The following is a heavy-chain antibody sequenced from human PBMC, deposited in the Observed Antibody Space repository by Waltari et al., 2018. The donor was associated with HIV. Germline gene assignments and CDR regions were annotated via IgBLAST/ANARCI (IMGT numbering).Heavy chain of an antibody. J-gene: IGHJ4*02. V-gene: IGHV3-23*04. CDR2: ISGRGGST. D-gene: IGHD6-13*01. CDR3: AKGLFSGNDY. CDR1: GFTFSSYA. Sequence: EVPVVESGGGLVPPGGSLRLSCAASGFTFSSYARTWVRQAPGKGLEWVSGISGRGGSTNYADSVKGRLTISRDNSKNTLYLQMNSLRAEDTAVYYGAKGLFSGNDYWGQGTLVTVSS.